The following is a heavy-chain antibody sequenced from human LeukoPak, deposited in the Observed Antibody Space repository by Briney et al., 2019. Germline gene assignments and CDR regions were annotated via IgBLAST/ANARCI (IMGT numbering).Heavy chain of an antibody. J-gene: IGHJ6*03. D-gene: IGHD1-26*01. CDR2: IIPISDTI. Sequence: GASVKVSCKASGGSFSSYAISWVRQAPGQGLEWMGGIIPISDTIVYAQRFQGRVTITADTSPSTAYMELRSLRSEDTAVYYCASAPVGALNYYMDVWGKGTTVTVSS. CDR3: ASAPVGALNYYMDV. V-gene: IGHV1-69*06. CDR1: GGSFSSYA.